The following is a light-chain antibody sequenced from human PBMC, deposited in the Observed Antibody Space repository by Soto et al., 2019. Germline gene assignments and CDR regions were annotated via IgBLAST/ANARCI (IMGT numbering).Light chain of an antibody. J-gene: IGKJ4*01. CDR1: QSVSSSY. CDR2: GAS. V-gene: IGKV3-20*01. CDR3: QQFSSYPLT. Sequence: EIVLTQSPGTLSLSPGERATLSCRASQSVSSSYLAWYQQKPGQAPRLLIYGASSRATGIPDRFNGSGSGTDFTLTISRLGPEDFAVYYCQQFSSYPLTFGGGTKVDIK.